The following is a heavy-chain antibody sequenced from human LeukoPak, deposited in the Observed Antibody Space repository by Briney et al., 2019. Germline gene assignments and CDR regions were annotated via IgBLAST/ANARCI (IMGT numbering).Heavy chain of an antibody. V-gene: IGHV4-31*03. CDR1: GGSISSGGYY. D-gene: IGHD3-22*01. J-gene: IGHJ3*02. Sequence: SETLSLTCTVSGGSISSGGYYWSWIRQRPGKGLEWIGYIYYSGSTYYNPSLKSRVTISVDTSKNQFSLKLSSVTAADTAVYYCARATYYYDSSGYQPGRPDSFDIWGQGTMVTVSS. CDR3: ARATYYYDSSGYQPGRPDSFDI. CDR2: IYYSGST.